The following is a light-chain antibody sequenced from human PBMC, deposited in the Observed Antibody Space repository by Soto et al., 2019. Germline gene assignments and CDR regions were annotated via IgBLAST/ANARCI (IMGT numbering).Light chain of an antibody. CDR2: DVT. Sequence: QSALTQPPSASGSPGQSVTISCNGASSDVGGYNFVSWYQHHPGKAPRLMIYDVTQRPSGVPDRFSGSKSGNTASLTVSGLQVDDEAYYYCSSYAGSSIPVAFGGGTKLTLL. CDR1: SSDVGGYNF. CDR3: SSYAGSSIPVA. V-gene: IGLV2-8*01. J-gene: IGLJ2*01.